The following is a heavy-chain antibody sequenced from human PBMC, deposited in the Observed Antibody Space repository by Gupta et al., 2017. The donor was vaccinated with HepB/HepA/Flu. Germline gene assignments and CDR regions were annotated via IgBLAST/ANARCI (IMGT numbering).Heavy chain of an antibody. V-gene: IGHV3-48*03. CDR3: AGRGSSGWNSFGS. J-gene: IGHJ4*02. D-gene: IGHD6-19*01. Sequence: QLVESGGGLVQPGGSLRLSCAASAFTFSSYEMNWVCQAPGKGLEWVSYISSGGSTKYYAESVRGRFTISRDNAQNSLYLQMNSLRDEDTAVYYCAGRGSSGWNSFGSWGQGALVTVSS. CDR1: AFTFSSYE. CDR2: ISSGGSTK.